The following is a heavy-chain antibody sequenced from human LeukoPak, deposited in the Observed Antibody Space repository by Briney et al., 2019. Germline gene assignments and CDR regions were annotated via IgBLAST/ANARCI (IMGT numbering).Heavy chain of an antibody. V-gene: IGHV1-69*05. CDR1: GGTFSSYA. J-gene: IGHJ5*02. Sequence: ASVKVSCKASGGTFSSYAISWVRQAPGQGLEWMGRIIPIFGTANYAQKFQGRVTITTDESTSTAYMELSSLRSEDTAVYYCARDGLTSYGDYLGFDPWGQGTLVTVSS. CDR2: IIPIFGTA. D-gene: IGHD4-17*01. CDR3: ARDGLTSYGDYLGFDP.